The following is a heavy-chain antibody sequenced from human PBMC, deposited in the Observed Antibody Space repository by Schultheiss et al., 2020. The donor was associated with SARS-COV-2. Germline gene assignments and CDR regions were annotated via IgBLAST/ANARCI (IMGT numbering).Heavy chain of an antibody. D-gene: IGHD3-3*01. CDR1: GGSISSYY. J-gene: IGHJ6*02. V-gene: IGHV4-4*07. CDR2: IYTSGST. CDR3: ARSQGLDFWSGYEYGGMDV. Sequence: SETLSLTCTVSGGSISSYYWSWIRQPAGKGLEWIGRIYTSGSTNYNPSLKSRVTISVDTSKNQFSLKLSSVTAADTAVYYCARSQGLDFWSGYEYGGMDVWGQGTTVTVSS.